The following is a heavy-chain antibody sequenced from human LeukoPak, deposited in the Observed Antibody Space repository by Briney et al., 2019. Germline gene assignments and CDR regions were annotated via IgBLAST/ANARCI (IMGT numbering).Heavy chain of an antibody. D-gene: IGHD1-14*01. CDR2: IYYSGTT. V-gene: IGHV4-59*01. CDR1: GASISSYY. J-gene: IGHJ5*02. CDR3: ARGGGDGIKPFDP. Sequence: PSETLSLTCTVSGASISSYYWSWIRQPPGKGLEWIGFIYYSGTTNYNPSLKSRVTISVDTSKNQFSLKLSSVTAADTAVYYCARGGGDGIKPFDPWGQGTLVTVSS.